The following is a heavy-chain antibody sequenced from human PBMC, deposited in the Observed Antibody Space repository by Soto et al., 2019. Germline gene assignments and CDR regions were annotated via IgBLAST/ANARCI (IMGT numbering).Heavy chain of an antibody. CDR3: ARGITGISQPSHFDS. CDR1: GYNFSCYW. D-gene: IGHD1-20*01. CDR2: IYPGDSDT. Sequence: PGESPETSCKGPGYNFSCYWIGWVRQISGKGPGVIGIIYPGDSDTRYSPSFKGQITISADRSISTAYMQYSSLKASDTDMYYCARGITGISQPSHFDSWGQGTLVTVSS. J-gene: IGHJ4*02. V-gene: IGHV5-51*01.